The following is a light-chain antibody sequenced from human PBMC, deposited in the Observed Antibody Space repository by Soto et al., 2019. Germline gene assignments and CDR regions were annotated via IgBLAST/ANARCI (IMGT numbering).Light chain of an antibody. Sequence: MTQSPAALSVSPGERATLFCRASQTVYNNYLAWYQQKPGQAPRLLIYGVSARATGVPARFSGSGSGTEYTLTITSLQSEDFVVYSCNPDTNSLITFGERTLLEIK. V-gene: IGKV3-15*01. CDR2: GVS. CDR3: NPDTNSLIT. CDR1: QTVYNN. J-gene: IGKJ5*01.